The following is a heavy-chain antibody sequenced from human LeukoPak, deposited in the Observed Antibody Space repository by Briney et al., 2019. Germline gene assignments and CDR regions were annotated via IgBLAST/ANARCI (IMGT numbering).Heavy chain of an antibody. CDR2: ISSSSSYI. J-gene: IGHJ5*02. D-gene: IGHD6-13*01. CDR3: ARRRLAAAGNWFDP. V-gene: IGHV3-21*01. Sequence: GGSLRLSCAASGFTFSSYSMNWVRPAPGKGLEWVSSISSSSSYIYYADSVKGRFTISRDNAKNSLYLQMNSLRAEDTAVYYCARRRLAAAGNWFDPWGQGTLVTVSS. CDR1: GFTFSSYS.